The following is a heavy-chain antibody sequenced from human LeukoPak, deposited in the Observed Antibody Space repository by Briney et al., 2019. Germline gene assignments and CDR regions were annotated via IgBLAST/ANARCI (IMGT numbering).Heavy chain of an antibody. D-gene: IGHD4-11*01. V-gene: IGHV3-74*01. Sequence: GGSLRLSCAASGFTFSSSWMYWVRHAPGKGLVWVSRINSDESITTYADSVKGRFTISRDNAKNTLYLQMNSLRAEDTAVYYCARGLVPGFLDYWGQGTPVTVSS. CDR1: GFTFSSSW. CDR2: INSDESIT. J-gene: IGHJ4*02. CDR3: ARGLVPGFLDY.